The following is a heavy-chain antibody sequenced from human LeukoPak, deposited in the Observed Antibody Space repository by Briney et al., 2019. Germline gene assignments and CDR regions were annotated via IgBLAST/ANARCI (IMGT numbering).Heavy chain of an antibody. CDR3: ARVDDILTGYDNWFDP. D-gene: IGHD3-9*01. CDR1: GGSISSHY. Sequence: SETLSLTCTVSGGSISSHYWSWIRQPPGKGPEWIGYIYYSGSTNYNPSLKSRVTISVDTSKNQFSLKLSSVTAADTAVYYCARVDDILTGYDNWFDPWGQGTLVTVSS. J-gene: IGHJ5*02. CDR2: IYYSGST. V-gene: IGHV4-59*11.